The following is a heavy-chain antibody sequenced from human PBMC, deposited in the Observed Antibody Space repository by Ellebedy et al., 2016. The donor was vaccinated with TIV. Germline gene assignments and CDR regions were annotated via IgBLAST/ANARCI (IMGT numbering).Heavy chain of an antibody. J-gene: IGHJ4*02. D-gene: IGHD2-2*02. V-gene: IGHV3-30-3*01. CDR3: AKEGYCSSTSCYTPLDY. CDR1: GFTFSSYA. Sequence: GESLKISXAASGFTFSSYAMHWVRQAPGKGLEWVAVISYDGSNKYYADSVKGRFTISRDNSKNTLYLQMNSLRAEDTAVYYCAKEGYCSSTSCYTPLDYWGQGTLVTVSS. CDR2: ISYDGSNK.